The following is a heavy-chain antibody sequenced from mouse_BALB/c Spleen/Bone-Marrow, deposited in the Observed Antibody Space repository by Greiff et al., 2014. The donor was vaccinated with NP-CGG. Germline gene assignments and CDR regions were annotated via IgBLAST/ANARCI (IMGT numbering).Heavy chain of an antibody. CDR1: GYSFTSYW. CDR3: TPLLRLAY. Sequence: VQLQQSGTVLARPGASVKMSCKASGYSFTSYWMHWVKQRPGQGLEWIGAIYPGNSDTSYNQKFKGKAKLTAVTSASTAYMELSDLTNEDSAVYYCTPLLRLAYWGQGTLVTVSA. CDR2: IYPGNSDT. J-gene: IGHJ3*01. D-gene: IGHD1-2*01. V-gene: IGHV1-5*01.